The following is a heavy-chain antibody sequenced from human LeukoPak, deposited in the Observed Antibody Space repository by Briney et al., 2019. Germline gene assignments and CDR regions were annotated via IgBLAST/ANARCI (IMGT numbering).Heavy chain of an antibody. CDR2: MNPNSGNT. CDR3: ARGRRERRGYSYGTDY. J-gene: IGHJ4*02. D-gene: IGHD5-18*01. V-gene: IGHV1-8*03. Sequence: ASVKVSCKASGYTFTSYGISWVRQATGQGLEWMGWMNPNSGNTGYAQKFQGRVTITRNTSISTAYMELSSLRSEDTAVYYCARGRRERRGYSYGTDYWGQGTLVTVSS. CDR1: GYTFTSYG.